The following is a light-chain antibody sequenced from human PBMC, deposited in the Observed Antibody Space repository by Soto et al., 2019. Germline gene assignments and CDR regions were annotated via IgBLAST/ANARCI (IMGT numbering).Light chain of an antibody. CDR2: GAS. CDR1: QSVSYN. J-gene: IGKJ4*01. Sequence: EIVMTQSPSTLSGSAGERATLSWGASQSVSYNLAWYQQRPVQTPRLLIYGASSRATGIPDRFSGSLSGTDFTLTISRLEPEDFAVYHCQQYGDSPLTFGGGTKVDIK. V-gene: IGKV3-20*01. CDR3: QQYGDSPLT.